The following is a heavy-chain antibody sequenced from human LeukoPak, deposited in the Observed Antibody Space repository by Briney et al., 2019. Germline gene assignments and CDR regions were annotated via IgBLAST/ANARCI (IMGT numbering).Heavy chain of an antibody. V-gene: IGHV1-2*02. CDR3: ARVLPPLDPAAWGASFDY. CDR2: INPNSGGT. Sequence: ASVKVSCKASGYTFTGYYMHWVRQAPGQGLEWMGWINPNSGGTNYAQKFQGRVTMTRDTAISTAYIELSRLRSDDTAVYYCARVLPPLDPAAWGASFDYWGQGTLVTVSS. CDR1: GYTFTGYY. J-gene: IGHJ4*02. D-gene: IGHD2-2*01.